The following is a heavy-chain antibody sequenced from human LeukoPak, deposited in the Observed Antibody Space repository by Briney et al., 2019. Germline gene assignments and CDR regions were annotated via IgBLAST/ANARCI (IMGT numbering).Heavy chain of an antibody. CDR2: INHSEST. Sequence: SETLSLTCAVYGGSFSGYYWSWIRQPPGKGLEWIGEINHSESTNYNPSLKSRVTISVDTSKNQFSLKLTSVTAADTAVYYCAGLVGRYSSGLYYYYFDYWGQGTLVTVSS. J-gene: IGHJ4*02. V-gene: IGHV4-34*01. CDR3: AGLVGRYSSGLYYYYFDY. D-gene: IGHD3-22*01. CDR1: GGSFSGYY.